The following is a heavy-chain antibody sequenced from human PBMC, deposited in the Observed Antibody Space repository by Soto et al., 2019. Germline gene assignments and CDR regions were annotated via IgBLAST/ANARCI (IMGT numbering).Heavy chain of an antibody. CDR2: IHNGGST. Sequence: QVQLQESGPGLVKPSQTLSLTCTVSGGSISTVNYWWSWIRQSPDMGLEWIGHIHNGGSTYNNPSLASRVNMSVDTSKNQLSLTLSSVSAADTAVYYFARGPSGDKVDSWGQGTLVTVSS. CDR1: GGSISTVNYW. J-gene: IGHJ4*02. CDR3: ARGPSGDKVDS. V-gene: IGHV4-30-4*01. D-gene: IGHD7-27*01.